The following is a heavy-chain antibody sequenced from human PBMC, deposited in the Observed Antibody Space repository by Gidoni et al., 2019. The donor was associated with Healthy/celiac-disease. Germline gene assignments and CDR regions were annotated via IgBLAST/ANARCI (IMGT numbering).Heavy chain of an antibody. CDR1: GYTFTRYV. D-gene: IGHD1-26*01. CDR2: MNPNSGNT. Sequence: QVQLVQSGAEVQKPGASVQVSCKASGYTFTRYVSNWVRQATGQGLEWMGWMNPNSGNTGDAQKFQGRVTMTRNTSRSTAYMELSSLRSEDTAVYYCASAHYRWEGMDVWGQGTTVTVSS. J-gene: IGHJ6*02. CDR3: ASAHYRWEGMDV. V-gene: IGHV1-8*01.